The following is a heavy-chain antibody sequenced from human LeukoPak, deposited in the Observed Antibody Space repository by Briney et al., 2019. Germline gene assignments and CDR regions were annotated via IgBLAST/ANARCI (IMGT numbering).Heavy chain of an antibody. V-gene: IGHV4-4*02. J-gene: IGHJ6*02. Sequence: SETLSLTCAVSGGSISSSNWWSWVRQPPGKGLEWIGEIYHSGSTNYNPSLKSRVTISVDKSKNQFSLKLSSVTAADTAVYHCARSDYCSGGSCYSYYYYGMDVWGQGTTVTVSS. CDR2: IYHSGST. CDR1: GGSISSSNW. D-gene: IGHD2-15*01. CDR3: ARSDYCSGGSCYSYYYYGMDV.